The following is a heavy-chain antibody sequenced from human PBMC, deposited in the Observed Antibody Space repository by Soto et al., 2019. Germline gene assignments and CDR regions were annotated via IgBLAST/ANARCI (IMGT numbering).Heavy chain of an antibody. CDR3: ATEHKSITIFEVGGMDV. D-gene: IGHD3-3*01. Sequence: QLPLQESGPGLVKPSETLSLPCTVSGGSISSSRYYWGWIRQPPGKGLEWIGSIYYRGRTYYNPSLKSRVTISVDTSKTQLSRKLSSVTAADTAVYYCATEHKSITIFEVGGMDVWGQGTTVTVSS. V-gene: IGHV4-39*01. J-gene: IGHJ6*02. CDR1: GGSISSSRYY. CDR2: IYYRGRT.